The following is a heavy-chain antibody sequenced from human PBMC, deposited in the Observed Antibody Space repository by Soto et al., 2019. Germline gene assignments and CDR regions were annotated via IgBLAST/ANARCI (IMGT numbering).Heavy chain of an antibody. CDR3: ARGDGDRYDGNGYLGRH. CDR1: GFPFSSYW. V-gene: IGHV3-74*01. Sequence: EVQLVESGGGLVQPGESLTLSCAASGFPFSSYWMHWVRQAPGKGLVWVSRIKSDGSGTYYGHSVQDRFTISRDNARNXFYLQMTSLRVEDTAVYFCARGDGDRYDGNGYLGRHWGQGTLVTVSS. CDR2: IKSDGSGT. J-gene: IGHJ4*02. D-gene: IGHD3-22*01.